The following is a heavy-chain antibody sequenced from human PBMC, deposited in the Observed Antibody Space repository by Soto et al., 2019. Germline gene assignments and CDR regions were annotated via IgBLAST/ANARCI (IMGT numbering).Heavy chain of an antibody. CDR2: IRSKAYGGTT. Sequence: PGGSLRLSCTASGFTFGDYAMSWFRQAPGKGLEWVGFIRSKAYGGTTEYAASVKGRFTISRDDSKSIAYLQMNSLRSEDTAVYYCTRARGMVRGVIIPFAWFDPWGQGTVVTVSS. CDR1: GFTFGDYA. V-gene: IGHV3-49*03. CDR3: TRARGMVRGVIIPFAWFDP. J-gene: IGHJ5*02. D-gene: IGHD3-10*01.